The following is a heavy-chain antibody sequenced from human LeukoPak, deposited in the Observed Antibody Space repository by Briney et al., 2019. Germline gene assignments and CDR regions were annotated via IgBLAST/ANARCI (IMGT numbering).Heavy chain of an antibody. J-gene: IGHJ4*02. D-gene: IGHD3-10*01. Sequence: GGSLRLSCAASGFTFSSYGMSWVRQAPGKGLEWVSAITGSGGRTYYADSVKGRFTISRVNSKNTLYLQMNCLTGQDTAVYFCAKGSDAFGWFGEFNVKLPRPIRHYYFDSWGQGTLVTVSS. V-gene: IGHV3-23*01. CDR3: AKGSDAFGWFGEFNVKLPRPIRHYYFDS. CDR1: GFTFSSYG. CDR2: ITGSGGRT.